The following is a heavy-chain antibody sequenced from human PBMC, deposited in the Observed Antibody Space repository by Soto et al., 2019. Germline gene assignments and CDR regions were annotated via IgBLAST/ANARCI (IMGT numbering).Heavy chain of an antibody. D-gene: IGHD3-10*01. V-gene: IGHV1-18*01. CDR1: GYTFTSYG. Sequence: GASVKVSCKASGYTFTSYGISWVRQAPGQGLEWMGWISAYNGNTNYAQKLPGRVTMTTDTSTSTAYMELRSLRSDDTAVYYCARRITMVRGVIPPGFWFDPWGQGALVTVSS. J-gene: IGHJ5*02. CDR3: ARRITMVRGVIPPGFWFDP. CDR2: ISAYNGNT.